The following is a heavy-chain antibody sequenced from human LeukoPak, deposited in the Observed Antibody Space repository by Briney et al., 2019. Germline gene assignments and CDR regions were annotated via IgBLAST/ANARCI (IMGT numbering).Heavy chain of an antibody. V-gene: IGHV4-31*03. Sequence: SQTLSLTCTVSGGSIGSGRHYWSWIRQHPGKGLEWIGHIYYSGSTYYNPSLKSRVTISVDTSKNQFSLRLSSVTAADTAVYYCARAVGDSGYGRYFDYWGQGTLAAVSS. CDR3: ARAVGDSGYGRYFDY. CDR2: IYYSGST. D-gene: IGHD5-12*01. J-gene: IGHJ4*02. CDR1: GGSIGSGRHY.